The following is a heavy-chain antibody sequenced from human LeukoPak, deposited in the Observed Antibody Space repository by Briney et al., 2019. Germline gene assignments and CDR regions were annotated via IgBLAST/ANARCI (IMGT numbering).Heavy chain of an antibody. D-gene: IGHD1-14*01. J-gene: IGHJ3*02. CDR1: GGTFSSYA. CDR3: ARSNNGGFDI. V-gene: IGHV1-69*01. Sequence: EASVKVSCKASGGTFSSYAISWVRQAPGQGLEWMGGIIPIFGTANYAQKFQGRVTITADESTSTAYMELSSLRSEDTAVYYCARSNNGGFDIWGQGTMVTVSS. CDR2: IIPIFGTA.